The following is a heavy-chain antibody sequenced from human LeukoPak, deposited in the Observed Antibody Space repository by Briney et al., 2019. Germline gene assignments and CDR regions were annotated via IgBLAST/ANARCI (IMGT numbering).Heavy chain of an antibody. Sequence: PGGSLRLSCAASGFTFSSHAMHWVRQAPGKGLEWVSGISWNSGSIGYADSVKGRFTISRDNAKNSLHLQMNSLRAEDTALYYCAKEGDSSFIDYWGQGTLVTVSS. CDR3: AKEGDSSFIDY. CDR1: GFTFSSHA. CDR2: ISWNSGSI. J-gene: IGHJ4*02. V-gene: IGHV3-9*01. D-gene: IGHD6-13*01.